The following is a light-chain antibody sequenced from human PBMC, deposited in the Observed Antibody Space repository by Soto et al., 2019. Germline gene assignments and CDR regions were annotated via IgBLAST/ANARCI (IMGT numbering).Light chain of an antibody. Sequence: QSVLTQPPSASGTPGQRGTISCSGSSSNIGSNAVNWYQQLPGTAPKVLIYNNNQRPSGVPDRFSGSKSGTSASLAISGLQSEDEADYYCAAWDDSLNGWVFGGETKVTVL. CDR3: AAWDDSLNGWV. J-gene: IGLJ3*02. CDR1: SSNIGSNA. V-gene: IGLV1-44*01. CDR2: NNN.